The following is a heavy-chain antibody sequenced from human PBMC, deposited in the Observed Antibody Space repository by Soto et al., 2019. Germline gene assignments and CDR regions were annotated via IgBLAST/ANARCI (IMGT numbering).Heavy chain of an antibody. CDR3: ARVGVVVPAAIWRWFDP. J-gene: IGHJ5*02. V-gene: IGHV4-4*02. CDR2: IYHSGST. Sequence: SETLSLTCAVSGGSISSSNWWSWVRQPPGKGLEWIGEIYHSGSTNYNPSLKSRVTISVDNSKNQFSLKLSSVTAADTAVYYCARVGVVVPAAIWRWFDPWGQGTLVTVSS. D-gene: IGHD2-2*02. CDR1: GGSISSSNW.